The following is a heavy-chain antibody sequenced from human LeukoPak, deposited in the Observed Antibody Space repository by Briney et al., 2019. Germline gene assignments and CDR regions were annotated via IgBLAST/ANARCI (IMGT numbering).Heavy chain of an antibody. Sequence: GESLKISWEGFGYSFTTYWMGWVRQLPGKGLERMGIIYPGDSDTRYSPSFQGQVTISADKSISTAYLQWSSLKASDTAMYYCAISTSGGSYYGTVASDIWGQGTMVTVSS. CDR2: IYPGDSDT. CDR3: AISTSGGSYYGTVASDI. D-gene: IGHD1-26*01. J-gene: IGHJ3*02. CDR1: GYSFTTYW. V-gene: IGHV5-51*01.